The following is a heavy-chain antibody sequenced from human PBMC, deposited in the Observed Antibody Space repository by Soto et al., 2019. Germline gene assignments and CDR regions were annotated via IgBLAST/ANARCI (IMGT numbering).Heavy chain of an antibody. J-gene: IGHJ6*02. CDR2: IFYSGTT. CDR1: GDSISSADYY. D-gene: IGHD1-7*01. CDR3: ARDLWVEPELYYYGMDV. V-gene: IGHV4-30-4*01. Sequence: PSETLSLTCTVSGDSISSADYYWSWIRQTPGKGLEWIGHIFYSGTTYYYPSLKSRLTISVDTSKNHFSLRLTSVTAADTAVYYCARDLWVEPELYYYGMDVWGQGTTVTVSS.